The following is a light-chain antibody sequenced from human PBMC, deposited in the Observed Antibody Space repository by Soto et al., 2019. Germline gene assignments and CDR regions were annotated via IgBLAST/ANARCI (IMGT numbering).Light chain of an antibody. V-gene: IGLV2-23*01. J-gene: IGLJ2*01. Sequence: QSALTQPASVSGSPGQSITISCTGTSNDIGGYNLVSWYQQHPGKAPKLIIYEASERPSGVSDRFSGSRSGNTASLTISGLQAEDEADYYCCSYAGDLALFGGGTKVTVL. CDR1: SNDIGGYNL. CDR3: CSYAGDLAL. CDR2: EAS.